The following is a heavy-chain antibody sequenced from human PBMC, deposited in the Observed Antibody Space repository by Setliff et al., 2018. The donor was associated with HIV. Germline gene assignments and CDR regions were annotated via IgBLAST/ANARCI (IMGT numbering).Heavy chain of an antibody. Sequence: GASVKVSCKASGYTFTNHAMHWVRQAPGQRLEWMGWINAGNGDTKYSQKFQGRVTFTWDTSASTAYMELSSLRSEDTALYYCARDSGDDYSDYYYYGMDVWGQGTTVTV. CDR1: GYTFTNHA. CDR2: INAGNGDT. D-gene: IGHD4-4*01. CDR3: ARDSGDDYSDYYYYGMDV. J-gene: IGHJ6*02. V-gene: IGHV1-3*01.